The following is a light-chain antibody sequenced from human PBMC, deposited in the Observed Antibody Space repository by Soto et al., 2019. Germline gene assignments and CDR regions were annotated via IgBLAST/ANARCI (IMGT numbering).Light chain of an antibody. V-gene: IGKV3-11*01. CDR2: DAS. CDR1: QSISTY. Sequence: EIVLTQSPATLSLSPGERATLYCRASQSISTYLGWYQQKPGQAPRLLIYDASNRATGIPARFSGSGSGTDFTLTISSLEPEDFAVYYCQQRSNWRALTFGGGTKVEIK. CDR3: QQRSNWRALT. J-gene: IGKJ4*01.